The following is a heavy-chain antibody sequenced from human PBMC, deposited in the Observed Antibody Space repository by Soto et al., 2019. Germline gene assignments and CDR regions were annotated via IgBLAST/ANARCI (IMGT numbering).Heavy chain of an antibody. Sequence: QVQLVQSGAEVKKPGASVKVSCKASGYTFTRSGISWVRQAPGQVLYWMGWISTYNGDKNYAQTFQGRVTMTTDTSTSTVHMEVRILRSDDTAVYYCAREGVAPYYYYGMDVWGQGTPVTVSS. CDR3: AREGVAPYYYYGMDV. CDR1: GYTFTRSG. J-gene: IGHJ6*02. V-gene: IGHV1-18*01. D-gene: IGHD5-12*01. CDR2: ISTYNGDK.